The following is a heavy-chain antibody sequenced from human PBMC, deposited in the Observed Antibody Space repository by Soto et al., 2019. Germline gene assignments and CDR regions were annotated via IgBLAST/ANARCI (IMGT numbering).Heavy chain of an antibody. CDR3: ARGVTAVVDY. CDR1: GYSFTGLD. D-gene: IGHD2-15*01. Sequence: QVQLVQSGAEARVPGASVKVSCKASGYSFTGLDINWVRQTTGQGLEWMGWMEPSSGRTGYAQKFQGRVTMTRDTTINTAYMELSSLTSDYTAFYYCARGVTAVVDYWCQGTLVTVSS. V-gene: IGHV1-8*01. J-gene: IGHJ4*02. CDR2: MEPSSGRT.